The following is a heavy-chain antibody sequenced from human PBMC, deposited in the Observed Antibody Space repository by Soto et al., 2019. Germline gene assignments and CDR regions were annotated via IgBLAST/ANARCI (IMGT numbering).Heavy chain of an antibody. J-gene: IGHJ4*02. V-gene: IGHV3-23*01. CDR2: LGTSGA. CDR3: ARDLTTHDY. Sequence: EVQLLESGGGLVQPGGSLRLSCVGSGFTFSAHAITWVRQAPGKGLEWVSTLGTSGAFYADSVKGRFTISRDNSKNTVNLQMNSLRGEDTAIYYSARDLTTHDYWGQGTVVTVSS. CDR1: GFTFSAHA.